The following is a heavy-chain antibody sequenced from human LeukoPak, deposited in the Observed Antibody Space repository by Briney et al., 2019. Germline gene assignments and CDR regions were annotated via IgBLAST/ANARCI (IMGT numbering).Heavy chain of an antibody. CDR3: ARDAKYTSARFDY. CDR2: ISSSSTNI. CDR1: GFTFNTYS. D-gene: IGHD6-19*01. J-gene: IGHJ4*02. V-gene: IGHV3-48*02. Sequence: GGSLRLSCAASGFTFNTYSMNWVRQAPGKGLEWVSYISSSSTNIYYADSVKGRFTISRDNAKNSLYLQMNSLRDEDTAVYYCARDAKYTSARFDYWGRGTLVTVSS.